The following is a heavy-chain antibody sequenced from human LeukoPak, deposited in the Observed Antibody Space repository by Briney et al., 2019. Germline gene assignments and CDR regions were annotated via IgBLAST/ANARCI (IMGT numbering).Heavy chain of an antibody. D-gene: IGHD3-22*01. V-gene: IGHV1-8*01. J-gene: IGHJ6*02. CDR2: MNPNSGNT. CDR3: ARDDSSGYQYYYYGMDV. CDR1: GYTFTSYD. Sequence: ASVKVSCKASGYTFTSYDINWVRQATGQGLEWMGWMNPNSGNTGYAQKFQGRVTMTRNTSISTAYMELSSLRSEDTAVYYCARDDSSGYQYYYYGMDVWGQGTTVTVSS.